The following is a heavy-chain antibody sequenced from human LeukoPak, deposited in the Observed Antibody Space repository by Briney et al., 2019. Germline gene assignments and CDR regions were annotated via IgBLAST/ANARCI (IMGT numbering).Heavy chain of an antibody. D-gene: IGHD5-12*01. V-gene: IGHV3-21*01. CDR3: ARDGSDSSAEYFQH. J-gene: IGHJ1*01. CDR1: GFTFSSYS. CDR2: ISSSSSYI. Sequence: PGGSLRLSCVASGFTFSSYSMNWVRQAPGKGLEWVSSISSSSSYIYYADSVKGRFTISRDNAKNSLYLQMNSLRAEDTAVYYCARDGSDSSAEYFQHWGQGTLVTVSS.